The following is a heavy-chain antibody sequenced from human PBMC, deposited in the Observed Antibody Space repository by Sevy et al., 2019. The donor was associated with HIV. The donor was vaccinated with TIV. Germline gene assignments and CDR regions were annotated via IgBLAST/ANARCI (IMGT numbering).Heavy chain of an antibody. CDR1: GYSFTSYW. CDR2: IYPGDSDT. V-gene: IGHV5-51*01. J-gene: IGHJ6*02. D-gene: IGHD2-8*01. CDR3: ARSHLGYCTNGVCYDHYYYGMDV. Sequence: GESLKISCKGSGYSFTSYWIGWVRQMPGKGLEWMGIIYPGDSDTRYSPSFQGQVTISVDKSISTAYLQWSSLKASDTAMYYCARSHLGYCTNGVCYDHYYYGMDVWGQGTTVTVSS.